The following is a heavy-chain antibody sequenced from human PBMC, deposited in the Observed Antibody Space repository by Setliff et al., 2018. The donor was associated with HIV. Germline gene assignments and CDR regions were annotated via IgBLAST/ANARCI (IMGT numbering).Heavy chain of an antibody. CDR3: VKDGSLAGRSYFYMHV. CDR1: GFIFGTYA. CDR2: ISWNSDII. V-gene: IGHV3-9*01. D-gene: IGHD6-19*01. Sequence: PGGSLRLSCAGSGFIFGTYAMHWVRQAPGRGLEWVSGISWNSDIIGYADSAKGRFIISRDNDMNSVHLQMNSLTTDDTALYYCVKDGSLAGRSYFYMHVWGKGTTVTVSS. J-gene: IGHJ6*03.